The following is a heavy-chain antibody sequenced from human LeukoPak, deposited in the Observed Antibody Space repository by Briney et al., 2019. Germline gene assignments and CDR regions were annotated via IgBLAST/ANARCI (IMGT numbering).Heavy chain of an antibody. CDR1: GFTFSDYW. V-gene: IGHV3-7*03. CDR3: ARDYYGLEGFFDY. J-gene: IGHJ4*02. D-gene: IGHD3-10*01. Sequence: GGSLRLSCAASGFTFSDYWMSWVRQAPGKGLEWVANIKQDGSAKHYVDSVKGRFTISRDNAKNSLYLQMNSLRVEDTAVYYCARDYYGLEGFFDYWGREPWSPSPQ. CDR2: IKQDGSAK.